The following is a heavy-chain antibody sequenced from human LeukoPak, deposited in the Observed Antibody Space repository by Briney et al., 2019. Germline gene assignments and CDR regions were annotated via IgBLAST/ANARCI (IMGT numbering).Heavy chain of an antibody. V-gene: IGHV1-46*01. CDR3: AREGGYSYGYVY. CDR1: EYTFTRYY. Sequence: ASVKVSCKASEYTFTRYYMHWVRQAPGQGLEWMGIINPSGGSTSYAQKFQGRVTMTRDMSTSTVCMELSSLRSEDTAVYYCAREGGYSYGYVYWGQGTLVTVSS. CDR2: INPSGGST. J-gene: IGHJ4*02. D-gene: IGHD5-18*01.